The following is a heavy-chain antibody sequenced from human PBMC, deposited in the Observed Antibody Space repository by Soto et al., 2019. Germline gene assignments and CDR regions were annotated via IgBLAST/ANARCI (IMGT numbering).Heavy chain of an antibody. CDR2: INPTTGAT. CDR1: GYTFTAQY. V-gene: IGHV1-2*02. Sequence: ASVKVSCKASGYTFTAQYLHWVRKAPGEGLEWMGWINPTTGATRYAQKFQGRVTMTRGTSMSTAYLEVRSLRPDDTAVYYCAKGDSSWVSWFDPWGQGTLVTVSS. D-gene: IGHD6-19*01. J-gene: IGHJ5*02. CDR3: AKGDSSWVSWFDP.